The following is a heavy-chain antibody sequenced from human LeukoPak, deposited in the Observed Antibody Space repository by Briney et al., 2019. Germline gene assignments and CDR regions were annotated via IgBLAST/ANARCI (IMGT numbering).Heavy chain of an antibody. CDR2: INPDGRDT. CDR1: GFTFNRCW. D-gene: IGHD2-21*02. J-gene: IGHJ1*01. Sequence: GGSLRLSCVVSGFTFNRCWMNWVRQASGKGLEWVAHINPDGRDTYYVDSVKGRFTISRGNAQNSMYLQMNSLRVEDTAVYYCTSWGDTTAEYFQRWGQGTLVTVSS. V-gene: IGHV3-7*01. CDR3: TSWGDTTAEYFQR.